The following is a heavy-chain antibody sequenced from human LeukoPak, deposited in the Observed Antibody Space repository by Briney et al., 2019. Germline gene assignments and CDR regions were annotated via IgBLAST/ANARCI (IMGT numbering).Heavy chain of an antibody. D-gene: IGHD5-24*01. Sequence: PGGSLRLSCAASGFTFSRYWVHWVRQAPGKGLEWVSAISGSGGSIYYADSVKGRFTISRDNSKNTLYLQMNSLRAEDTAVYYCAKESEMAGPDLFDYWGQGTLVTVSS. J-gene: IGHJ4*02. CDR3: AKESEMAGPDLFDY. V-gene: IGHV3-23*01. CDR2: ISGSGGSI. CDR1: GFTFSRYW.